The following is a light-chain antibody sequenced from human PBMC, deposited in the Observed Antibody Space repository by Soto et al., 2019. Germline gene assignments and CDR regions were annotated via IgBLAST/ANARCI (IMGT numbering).Light chain of an antibody. Sequence: DIQMTQSPSTLPASVGDRVTITCRASQSISNWLACSQQKPGTAPKVLIYHASNLQSGVPSRFSGSESGTEFSLTISSLQPHYCTTYCCQQYNSYSFGQGTKVEIK. V-gene: IGKV1-5*01. CDR3: QQYNSYS. CDR1: QSISNW. J-gene: IGKJ1*01. CDR2: HAS.